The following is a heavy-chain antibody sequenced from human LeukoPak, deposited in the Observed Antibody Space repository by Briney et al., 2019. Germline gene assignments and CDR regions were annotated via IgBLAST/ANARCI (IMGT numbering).Heavy chain of an antibody. Sequence: ASVKVSCKATSRISWVRQAPGQGLEWMGWIGTYGGDTYYAQKFQGRITVTTDTSMSTVYMELRNLRSDDTAVYYCARDLWNFYDDSGYNRDFDPWGQGTLVTVSS. CDR2: IGTYGGDT. J-gene: IGHJ5*02. CDR1: TSR. D-gene: IGHD3-22*01. V-gene: IGHV1-18*01. CDR3: ARDLWNFYDDSGYNRDFDP.